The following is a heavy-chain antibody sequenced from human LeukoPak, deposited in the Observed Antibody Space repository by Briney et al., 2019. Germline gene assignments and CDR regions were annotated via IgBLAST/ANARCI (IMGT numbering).Heavy chain of an antibody. CDR2: IYYTGST. Sequence: NSSETLSLTCGVSGGAITNYYWNWIRQAPGKGLEWLGYIYYTGSTTYNPSVKSRITISLDTSKKQISLKLRSVTAADTAVYYCARVPGPHTGMDVWGQGTTVTVSS. V-gene: IGHV4-59*01. CDR3: ARVPGPHTGMDV. D-gene: IGHD2-21*01. J-gene: IGHJ6*02. CDR1: GGAITNYY.